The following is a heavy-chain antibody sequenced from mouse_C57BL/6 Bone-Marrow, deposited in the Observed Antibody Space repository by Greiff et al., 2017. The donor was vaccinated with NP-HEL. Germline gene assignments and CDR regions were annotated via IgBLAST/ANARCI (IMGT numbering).Heavy chain of an antibody. CDR3: ARRKAGRGPFDY. Sequence: VQLQQSGAELARPGASAKMSCKASGYTFTSYTMHWVKQRPGQGLEWIGYINPSSGYTKYNQKFKDKATLTADKSSSTAYMQLSSLTSEDSAVYYCARRKAGRGPFDYWGQGTTLTVSS. J-gene: IGHJ2*01. V-gene: IGHV1-4*01. CDR1: GYTFTSYT. CDR2: INPSSGYT. D-gene: IGHD4-1*01.